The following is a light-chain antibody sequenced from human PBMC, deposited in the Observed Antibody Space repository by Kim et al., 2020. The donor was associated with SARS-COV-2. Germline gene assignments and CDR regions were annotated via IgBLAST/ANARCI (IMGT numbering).Light chain of an antibody. CDR3: HQFKKWPLT. J-gene: IGKJ4*01. Sequence: SVSPGERATLSCRASQSVSSDLAWYQHKPGQAPSLLVYGASTRATGIPVRFSGSGSGTEFTLTISSLQSEDFAVYYCHQFKKWPLTFGGGTKVEI. CDR2: GAS. CDR1: QSVSSD. V-gene: IGKV3-15*01.